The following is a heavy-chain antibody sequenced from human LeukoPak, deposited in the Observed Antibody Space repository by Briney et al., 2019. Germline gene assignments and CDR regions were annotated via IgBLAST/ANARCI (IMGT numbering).Heavy chain of an antibody. CDR3: AKSSTAVVNFDY. CDR2: ISGSGGST. CDR1: GFTFSSYA. D-gene: IGHD6-19*01. J-gene: IGHJ4*02. Sequence: GGSLRLSCAASGFTFSSYAMSWVRQAPGKGLGWVSAISGSGGSTYYADSVKGRFTISRDNSKNTLYLQMNSLRAEDTAVYYCAKSSTAVVNFDYWGQGTLVTVSS. V-gene: IGHV3-23*01.